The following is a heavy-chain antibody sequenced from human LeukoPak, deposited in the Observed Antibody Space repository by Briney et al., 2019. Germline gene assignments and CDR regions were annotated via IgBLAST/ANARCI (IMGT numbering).Heavy chain of an antibody. J-gene: IGHJ6*03. CDR1: GFTFSSYG. Sequence: SGGSLRLSCAASGFTFSSYGMHWVRQAPGKGLEWVAVIWYDGSNKYYADSVKGRFTISRDNSKNTLYLQMNSLRAEDTAVYYCARVHQAVVVVPAAIGFYYYYMDVRGKGTTVTVSS. V-gene: IGHV3-33*01. CDR3: ARVHQAVVVVPAAIGFYYYYMDV. D-gene: IGHD2-2*01. CDR2: IWYDGSNK.